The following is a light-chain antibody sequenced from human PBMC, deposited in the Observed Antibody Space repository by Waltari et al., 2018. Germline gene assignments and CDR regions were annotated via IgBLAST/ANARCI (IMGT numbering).Light chain of an antibody. Sequence: QSALTQPAPVSGSPGQSITIPCTGTSRDVGNFDYVPWYQQKPGKAPKLIIYDVTTRASDISYRFSGSKSGNTASLTISGLQAEDEADYFCSSFTQRSTYVFGTGTAVTVL. J-gene: IGLJ1*01. CDR3: SSFTQRSTYV. V-gene: IGLV2-14*01. CDR1: SRDVGNFDY. CDR2: DVT.